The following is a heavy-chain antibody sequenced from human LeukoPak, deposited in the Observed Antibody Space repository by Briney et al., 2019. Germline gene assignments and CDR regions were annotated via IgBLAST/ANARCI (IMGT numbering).Heavy chain of an antibody. J-gene: IGHJ6*04. V-gene: IGHV3-23*01. CDR3: AELGITMIGGV. Sequence: GGSLRLSCEASGFTFSHIGMAWVRQAPGKGLEWVSSIHPNGVNTHYADSVRGRFTISRDNSKNTLFLQMNSLRAEDTAVYYCAELGITMIGGVWGKGTTVTISS. CDR2: IHPNGVNT. CDR1: GFTFSHIG. D-gene: IGHD3-10*02.